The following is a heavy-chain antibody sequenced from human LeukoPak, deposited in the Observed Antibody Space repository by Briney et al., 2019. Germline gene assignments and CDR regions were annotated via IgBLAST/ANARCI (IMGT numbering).Heavy chain of an antibody. CDR3: ARRISGGAYAFDI. Sequence: GGSLRLSCAASGFMVSRNYMSWVRQAPGKGLELVSVMYTGGSTYYADSVKRRFTISRGNSKNTLNLQMNSMRAEDTALYYCARRISGGAYAFDIWGHGTMVTVSS. CDR2: MYTGGST. J-gene: IGHJ3*02. CDR1: GFMVSRNY. D-gene: IGHD1-26*01. V-gene: IGHV3-53*01.